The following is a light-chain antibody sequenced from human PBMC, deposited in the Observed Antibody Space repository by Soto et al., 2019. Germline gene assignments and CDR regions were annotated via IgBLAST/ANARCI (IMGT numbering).Light chain of an antibody. CDR1: SSDVGLYDY. V-gene: IGLV2-8*01. CDR2: EVT. Sequence: QSVLTQPPSASGSPGQSVTISCTGTSSDVGLYDYVSWYQQHPGKVPKLLIYEVTQRPSGVPDRFSGSKSGNTASLTVSGLQAEDEADYYCSSYGSNSNYVSGTGTKVTLL. J-gene: IGLJ1*01. CDR3: SSYGSNSNYV.